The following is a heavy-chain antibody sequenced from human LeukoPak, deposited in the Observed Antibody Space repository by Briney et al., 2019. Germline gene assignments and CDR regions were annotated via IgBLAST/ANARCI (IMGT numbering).Heavy chain of an antibody. V-gene: IGHV3-7*01. J-gene: IGHJ4*02. CDR3: ARRSLRSTALDY. D-gene: IGHD3-3*01. CDR2: IKQDGSEK. CDR1: GFTFSIYW. Sequence: GGSLRLSCAASGFTFSIYWMSWVRQAPGKGLEWVANIKQDGSEKYYVDSVKGRFTISRDNAKNSLYLQINSLRAEDTSVYYCARRSLRSTALDYWGQGTLVTVSS.